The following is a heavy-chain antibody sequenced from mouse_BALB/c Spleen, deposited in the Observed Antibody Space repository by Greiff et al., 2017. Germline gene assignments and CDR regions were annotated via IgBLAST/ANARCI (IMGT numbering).Heavy chain of an antibody. J-gene: IGHJ4*01. V-gene: IGHV1-15*01. D-gene: IGHD2-10*01. Sequence: VQLQQSGAELVRPGASVTLSCKASGYTFTDYEMHWVKQTPVHGLEWIGAIDPETGGTAYNQKFKGKATLTADKSSSTAYMELRSLTSEDSAVYYCARGGLSMAYYGNPYYAMDYWGQGTSVTVSS. CDR2: IDPETGGT. CDR1: GYTFTDYE. CDR3: ARGGLSMAYYGNPYYAMDY.